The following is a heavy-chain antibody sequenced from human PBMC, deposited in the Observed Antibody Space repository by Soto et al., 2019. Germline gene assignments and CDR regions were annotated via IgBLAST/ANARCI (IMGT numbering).Heavy chain of an antibody. CDR1: GGSISSSSYY. CDR3: ARDLLHYYGSGSYYSNWFDP. J-gene: IGHJ5*02. D-gene: IGHD3-10*01. V-gene: IGHV4-39*07. Sequence: SETLSLTCTVSGGSISSSSYYWGWIRQPPGKGLEWIGSIYYSGSTYYNPSLKSRVTISVDTSKNQFSLKLSSVTAADTAVYYCARDLLHYYGSGSYYSNWFDPWGQGTLVTVSS. CDR2: IYYSGST.